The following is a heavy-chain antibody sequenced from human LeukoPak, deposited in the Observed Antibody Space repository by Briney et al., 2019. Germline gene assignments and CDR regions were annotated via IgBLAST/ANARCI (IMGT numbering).Heavy chain of an antibody. D-gene: IGHD3-22*01. J-gene: IGHJ4*02. CDR2: ISSSGSTI. V-gene: IGHV3-48*03. Sequence: GGSLRLSCAASGFTFSSYEMNWVRQAPGKGLEWVSYISSSGSTIYYADSVKGRFTISRDNAENSLYLQMNSLRAEDTAVYYCAREGSSGHQRGAFDYWGQGTLVTVSS. CDR1: GFTFSSYE. CDR3: AREGSSGHQRGAFDY.